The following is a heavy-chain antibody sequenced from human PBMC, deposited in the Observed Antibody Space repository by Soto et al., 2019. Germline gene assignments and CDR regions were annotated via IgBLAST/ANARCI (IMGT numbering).Heavy chain of an antibody. V-gene: IGHV4-59*01. CDR3: ARARFQPLNPCYYGMDV. J-gene: IGHJ6*02. Sequence: QVQLQQSGPGLVKPSETLSLTCTGSGGSISSYYWSWIRQPPGKGLDWIGYIYYTEKTNYNHSLKSRVTISVDTSKNQFYLKLRYVTAADTGVYFCARARFQPLNPCYYGMDVWGQGTAVTVSS. CDR2: IYYTEKT. CDR1: GGSISSYY.